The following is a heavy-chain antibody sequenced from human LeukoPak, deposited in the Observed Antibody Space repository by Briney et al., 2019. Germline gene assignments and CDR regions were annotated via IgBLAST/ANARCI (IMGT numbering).Heavy chain of an antibody. D-gene: IGHD2-2*01. Sequence: GGSLRLSCAASGFTFSSYAMSWVCQAPGKGLEWVSGISGSGGNTYYADSVKGRFTISRDISKNTLYLQMNSLRAEDTAVYYCAKGVSSTSRYCMDVWGKGTTVTVSS. CDR2: ISGSGGNT. J-gene: IGHJ6*03. CDR1: GFTFSSYA. V-gene: IGHV3-23*01. CDR3: AKGVSSTSRYCMDV.